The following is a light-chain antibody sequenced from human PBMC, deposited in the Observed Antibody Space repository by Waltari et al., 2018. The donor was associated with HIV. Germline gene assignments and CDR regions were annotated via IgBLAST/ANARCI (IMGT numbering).Light chain of an antibody. CDR1: QNVDDK. J-gene: IGKJ4*01. CDR3: QQYHHWPPLT. Sequence: TQSPATISVSPGGRVTVSCRASQNVDDKLAWYQQKPGQSPRLLIYHSSVRAAGVPTRFGGAESATNFTLTITSLQSEDFALYFCQQYHHWPPLTFGGGSRVELK. CDR2: HSS. V-gene: IGKV3D-15*01.